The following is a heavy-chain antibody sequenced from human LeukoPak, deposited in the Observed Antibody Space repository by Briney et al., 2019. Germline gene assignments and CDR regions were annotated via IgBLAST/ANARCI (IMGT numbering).Heavy chain of an antibody. V-gene: IGHV3-66*01. CDR1: GLIVSSNY. D-gene: IGHD6-19*01. J-gene: IGHJ6*02. CDR2: IYSGGST. Sequence: GGSLRLSCAASGLIVSSNYMSWVRQAPGKGLEWVSVIYSGGSTYYADSVKGRFTISRDNSKNTLYLQMNSLRAEDTAVYYCARGRLYYYGMDVWGQGTTVTVSS. CDR3: ARGRLYYYGMDV.